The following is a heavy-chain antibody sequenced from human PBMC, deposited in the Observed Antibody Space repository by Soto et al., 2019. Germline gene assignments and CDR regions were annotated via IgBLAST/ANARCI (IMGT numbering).Heavy chain of an antibody. V-gene: IGHV4-59*11. J-gene: IGHJ4*02. Sequence: PSETLSLTCTVSGGSITSHYWSWIRQPPGKGLEWIGHLYYSGSTNYNPSLKSRVTMSLGTSKNQLSLKLTAVTAADTAFYYCATSAYRGYTYRWLVTWGEGTLVTV. D-gene: IGHD5-12*01. CDR2: LYYSGST. CDR3: ATSAYRGYTYRWLVT. CDR1: GGSITSHY.